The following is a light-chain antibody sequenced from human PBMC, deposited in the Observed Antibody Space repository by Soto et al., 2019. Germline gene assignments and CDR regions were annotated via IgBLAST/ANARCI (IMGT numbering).Light chain of an antibody. J-gene: IGKJ2*01. CDR2: DAS. Sequence: EIVLTQSPATLSLSPGERATLSCRASQSVSSYLAWYQQKPGQAPRLLIYDASNRATGIPARFSGSGSGTAFTLTISSLEPEDFAVYYCQQRSNWPRVYTFGQGTKLEIK. CDR3: QQRSNWPRVYT. V-gene: IGKV3-11*01. CDR1: QSVSSY.